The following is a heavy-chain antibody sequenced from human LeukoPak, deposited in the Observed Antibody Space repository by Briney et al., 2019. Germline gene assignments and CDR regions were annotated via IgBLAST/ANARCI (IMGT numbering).Heavy chain of an antibody. CDR2: IYYSGST. J-gene: IGHJ6*03. V-gene: IGHV4-39*07. Sequence: PSETLSLTCTVSGGSISSSSYYWGWIRQPPGKGLEWIGSIYYSGSTYNNPSLKSRVTISVDTSKNQFSLKLSSVTAADTAVYYCARGTRDCSGGSCYSGCGKYYYYMDVWGKGTTVTVSS. CDR1: GGSISSSSYY. CDR3: ARGTRDCSGGSCYSGCGKYYYYMDV. D-gene: IGHD2-15*01.